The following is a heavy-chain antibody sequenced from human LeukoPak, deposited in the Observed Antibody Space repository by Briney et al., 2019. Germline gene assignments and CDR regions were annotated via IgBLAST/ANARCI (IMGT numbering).Heavy chain of an antibody. V-gene: IGHV4-34*01. Sequence: SETLSLTCAVYGGSFSGYYWSWIRQPPGKGLEWIGEINHSGSTNYNPSLKSRVTISVDTSKNQFSLKLSSVTAADTAVYYCWTRGATTISYTDYWGQGTLVTVSS. D-gene: IGHD1-26*01. CDR1: GGSFSGYY. J-gene: IGHJ4*02. CDR2: INHSGST. CDR3: WTRGATTISYTDY.